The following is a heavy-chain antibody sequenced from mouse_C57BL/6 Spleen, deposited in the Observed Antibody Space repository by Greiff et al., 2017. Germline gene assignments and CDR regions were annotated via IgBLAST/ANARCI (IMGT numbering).Heavy chain of an antibody. D-gene: IGHD1-1*01. V-gene: IGHV1-81*01. CDR2: IYPRSGNT. J-gene: IGHJ2*01. CDR1: GYTFTSYG. Sequence: QVQLQQSGAELARPGASVKLSCKASGYTFTSYGISWVKQRTGQGLEWIGEIYPRSGNTYYNEKFKGKATLTADKSSSTAYMELRSLTSEDSAVYFCARSVDYYGSSYYFDYWGQGTTLTVSS. CDR3: ARSVDYYGSSYYFDY.